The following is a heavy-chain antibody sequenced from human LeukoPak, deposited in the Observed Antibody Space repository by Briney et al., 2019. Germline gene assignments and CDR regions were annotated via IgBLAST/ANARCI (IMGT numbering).Heavy chain of an antibody. Sequence: SETLSLTCAVSGYSIRSGDYWGWIRQSPGKGLEWIGSIYHSGSTHYNPSLKSRVTISVDTSKNQFSLMLSSVTAADTAVYYCARNRSVTTTAGFDHWGQGTLGTVSS. D-gene: IGHD4-17*01. CDR2: IYHSGST. CDR3: ARNRSVTTTAGFDH. V-gene: IGHV4-38-2*01. J-gene: IGHJ4*02. CDR1: GYSIRSGDY.